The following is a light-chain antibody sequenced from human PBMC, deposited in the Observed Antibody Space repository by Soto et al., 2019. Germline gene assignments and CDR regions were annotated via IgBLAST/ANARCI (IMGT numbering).Light chain of an antibody. J-gene: IGKJ1*01. V-gene: IGKV1-5*01. CDR2: DAS. Sequence: TQMTQSPSSLSASVGDRVTITCRASQSISSWLAWYQQKPGKAPKLLIYDASSLESGVPSRFSCSGAGTEFTLSISSLQPDDFATYYCQQYNSYSSCGQGTK. CDR3: QQYNSYSS. CDR1: QSISSW.